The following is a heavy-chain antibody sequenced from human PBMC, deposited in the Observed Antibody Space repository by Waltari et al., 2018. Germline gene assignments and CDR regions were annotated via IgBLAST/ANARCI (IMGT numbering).Heavy chain of an antibody. J-gene: IGHJ3*02. Sequence: QVQLVQSGAEVKKPGASVKVSCKASGYTFTSYDINWVRQATGQGLEWMGRINPNSGGTNYAQKFQGRVTMTRDTSISTAYMELSRLRSDDTAVYYCARVQLSLSTGAFDIWGQGTMVTVSS. CDR1: GYTFTSYD. V-gene: IGHV1-2*06. CDR3: ARVQLSLSTGAFDI. CDR2: INPNSGGT. D-gene: IGHD1-1*01.